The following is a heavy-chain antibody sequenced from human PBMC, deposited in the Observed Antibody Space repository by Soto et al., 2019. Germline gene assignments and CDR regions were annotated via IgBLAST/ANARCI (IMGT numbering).Heavy chain of an antibody. CDR3: ARAQYYYGSGSYRYMDV. D-gene: IGHD3-10*01. Sequence: QVQLVQSGAEVKKPGASVKVTCKASGYTFTGYYMHWVRQAPGQGLEWMGWINPNSGGTNYAQKFQGWVTMTRDTSISTAYMELSRLRCDDTAVYYCARAQYYYGSGSYRYMDVWGKRTTVTVSS. V-gene: IGHV1-2*04. CDR2: INPNSGGT. J-gene: IGHJ6*03. CDR1: GYTFTGYY.